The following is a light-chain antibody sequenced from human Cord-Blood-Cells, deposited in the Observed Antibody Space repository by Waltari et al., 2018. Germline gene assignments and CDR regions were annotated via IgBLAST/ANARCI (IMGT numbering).Light chain of an antibody. CDR1: QSISSY. Sequence: DIQMTQSPSSLSASVEDRVTITCRASQSISSYLNWYQQKPGKAPKLLIYAASSLQSGVPSRFSGSGSGTDFTLTISSLQPEDFATYYCQQSYSTPLTFGGGTKLEIK. CDR2: AAS. J-gene: IGKJ4*01. CDR3: QQSYSTPLT. V-gene: IGKV1-39*01.